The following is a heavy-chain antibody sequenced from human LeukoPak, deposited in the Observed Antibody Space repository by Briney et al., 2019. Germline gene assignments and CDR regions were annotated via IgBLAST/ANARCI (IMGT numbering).Heavy chain of an antibody. V-gene: IGHV1-18*01. Sequence: ASVNVSCTASGYTFTIYGISWVRQAPGQGLEWMGWISAYNGNTNYAQKLQGRVTMTTDTSTSTAYMGLRSLRSDDTAVYYCARDRDYDFWSGYYGFFDYWGQGTLVTVSS. CDR1: GYTFTIYG. D-gene: IGHD3-3*01. J-gene: IGHJ4*02. CDR3: ARDRDYDFWSGYYGFFDY. CDR2: ISAYNGNT.